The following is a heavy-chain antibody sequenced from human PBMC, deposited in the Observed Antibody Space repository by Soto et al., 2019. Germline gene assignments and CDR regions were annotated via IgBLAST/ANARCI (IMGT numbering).Heavy chain of an antibody. CDR2: IYPGDSVT. D-gene: IGHD3-9*01. CDR3: ARHATYYDILSGYYFDY. J-gene: IGHJ4*02. Sequence: GESLKISCKGSVYSVTSYKIAWVRQMPGKGLEWMGIIYPGDSVTRYSPSFQGQVTISADKSTSTAYLQWSSLKGSDTAMYYCARHATYYDILSGYYFDYWGQGTLVTVTS. CDR1: VYSVTSYK. V-gene: IGHV5-51*01.